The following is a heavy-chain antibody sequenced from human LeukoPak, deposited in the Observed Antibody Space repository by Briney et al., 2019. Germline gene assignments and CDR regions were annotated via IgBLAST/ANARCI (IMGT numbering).Heavy chain of an antibody. CDR3: ARSGRGTYYYFDL. CDR1: GYTFTSYG. CDR2: ISGYNGNT. D-gene: IGHD5-12*01. J-gene: IGHJ4*02. Sequence: ASVKVSCKASGYTFTSYGISWVRQAPGQGLEWMGWISGYNGNTNYAQKFLGRVSMTADTATSTAYMELRSLTSDGTAMYHCARSGRGTYYYFDLWGQGTLVTVSS. V-gene: IGHV1-18*01.